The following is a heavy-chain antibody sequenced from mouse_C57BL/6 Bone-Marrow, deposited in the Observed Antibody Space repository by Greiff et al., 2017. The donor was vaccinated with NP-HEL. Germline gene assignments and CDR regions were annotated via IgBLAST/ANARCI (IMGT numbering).Heavy chain of an antibody. CDR1: GYTFTSYW. V-gene: IGHV1-52*01. D-gene: IGHD2-3*01. J-gene: IGHJ2*01. CDR3: ARYDGYWFDY. Sequence: QVHVKQPGAELVRPGSSVKLSCKASGYTFTSYWMHWVKQRPIQGLEWIGNIDPSDSETHYNQKFKDKATLTVDKSSSTAYMQLSSLTSEDSAVYYCARYDGYWFDYWGQGTTLTVSS. CDR2: IDPSDSET.